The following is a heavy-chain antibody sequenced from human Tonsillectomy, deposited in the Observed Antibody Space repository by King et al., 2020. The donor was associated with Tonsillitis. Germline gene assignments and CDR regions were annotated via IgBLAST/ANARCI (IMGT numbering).Heavy chain of an antibody. V-gene: IGHV5-51*03. CDR1: GYSFSNHW. CDR2: IYPDDSDT. Sequence: VQLVESGAEVKKPGESLKITCKASGYSFSNHWIGWVRQMPERGLEWMGIIYPDDSDTRYSPSFQGQVTISADKSISTAYLQWNSLKASDPAIYYCASGVRCGGDCYDYWGQGTLLTVSS. CDR3: ASGVRCGGDCYDY. D-gene: IGHD2-21*01. J-gene: IGHJ4*02.